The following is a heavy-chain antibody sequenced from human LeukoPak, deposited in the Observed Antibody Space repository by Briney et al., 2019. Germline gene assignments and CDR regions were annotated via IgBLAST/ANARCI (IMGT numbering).Heavy chain of an antibody. J-gene: IGHJ4*02. V-gene: IGHV3-30*02. CDR2: IRYDGSNK. CDR1: GFTFSSYG. CDR3: AVGRGYSNSWYTPFDY. D-gene: IGHD6-13*01. Sequence: PGGSLRLSCAASGFTFSSYGMHWVRQAPGKGLEWVAFIRYDGSNKYYADSVKGRFTISRDNSKNTLYLQMNSLRAEDTAVYYCAVGRGYSNSWYTPFDYWGQGTLVTVSS.